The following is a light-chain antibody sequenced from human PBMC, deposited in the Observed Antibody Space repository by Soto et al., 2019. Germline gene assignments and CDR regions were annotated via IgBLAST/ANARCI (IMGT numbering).Light chain of an antibody. V-gene: IGLV2-14*01. J-gene: IGLJ1*01. Sequence: QSALTQPASVSGSPGQSITISCTGTSSDVGGYDYVSWYQLHPGKAPKLMVFEVSNRPSGVSYRFSGSKSGNTASLTISGLQAEDEADYCFSSYSISTAYLFGTGTKVTVL. CDR3: SSYSISTAYL. CDR1: SSDVGGYDY. CDR2: EVS.